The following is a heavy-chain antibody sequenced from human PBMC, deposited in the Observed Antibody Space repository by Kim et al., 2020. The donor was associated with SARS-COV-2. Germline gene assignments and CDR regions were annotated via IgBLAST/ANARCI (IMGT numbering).Heavy chain of an antibody. Sequence: SETLSLPCAVYGGSFSGYYWSWIRQPPGKGLEWIGEINHSGSTNYNPSLKSRVTISVDTSKNQFSLKLSSVTAADTAVYYCARGVKPLRYFDWAPFDYWGQGTLVTVSS. CDR1: GGSFSGYY. CDR2: INHSGST. CDR3: ARGVKPLRYFDWAPFDY. J-gene: IGHJ4*02. V-gene: IGHV4-34*01. D-gene: IGHD3-9*01.